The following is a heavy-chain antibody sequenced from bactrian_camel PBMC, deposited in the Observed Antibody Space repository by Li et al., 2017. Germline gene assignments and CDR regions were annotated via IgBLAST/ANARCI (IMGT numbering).Heavy chain of an antibody. CDR3: ASWRYGSRDDY. CDR1: YTYRGSC. D-gene: IGHD6*01. CDR2: IMSDEIGA. V-gene: IGHV3S6*01. Sequence: HVQLVESGGGSVQAGGSLRLSCRYTYRGSCMGWVRQAPGKGLEWVAGIMSDEIGARYSETAQGRFTFSRDNAKNTVYLQMNSLKSEDTALYYCASWRYGSRDDYWGQGTQVTVS. J-gene: IGHJ4*01.